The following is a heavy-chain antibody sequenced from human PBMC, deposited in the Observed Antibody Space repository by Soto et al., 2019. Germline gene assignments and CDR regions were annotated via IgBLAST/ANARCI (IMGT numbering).Heavy chain of an antibody. Sequence: ASVKLYCNVSGYTLTELSMHWVRQAPGKGLEWMGGFDPEDGETIYAQKFQGRVTMTEDTSTDTAYMELSSLRSEDTAVYYCATEILRFLEWLPSQAHYYGMDVWGQGTTVTVSS. D-gene: IGHD3-3*01. CDR2: FDPEDGET. V-gene: IGHV1-24*01. J-gene: IGHJ6*02. CDR3: ATEILRFLEWLPSQAHYYGMDV. CDR1: GYTLTELS.